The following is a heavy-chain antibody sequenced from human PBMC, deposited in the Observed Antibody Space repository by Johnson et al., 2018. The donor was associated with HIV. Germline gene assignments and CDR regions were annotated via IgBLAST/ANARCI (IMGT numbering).Heavy chain of an antibody. V-gene: IGHV3-66*02. J-gene: IGHJ3*02. CDR3: AKPPSGSSKWAFDI. CDR2: IYSGGST. D-gene: IGHD1-26*01. Sequence: VQLVESGGGLVQPGGSLRLSCAVSRFTVSSNYMTWVRQAPGKGLEWVSGIYSGGSTHHGDSVKGRFTISRDNSNKSLYLQMNSLRTEDTAGYYCAKPPSGSSKWAFDIWGQGTMVTVSS. CDR1: RFTVSSNY.